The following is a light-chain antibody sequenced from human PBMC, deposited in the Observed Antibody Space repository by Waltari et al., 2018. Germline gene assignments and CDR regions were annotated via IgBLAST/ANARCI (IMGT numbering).Light chain of an antibody. CDR3: QQGHSTPRT. Sequence: DIQMTQSPSSLSASVGDRVTITCRASQGISSYLYWYQQKPEKAPQLRIYAASSLQSGVPSRFSGRGSGTDFTLTITSLQPEDFATYYCQQGHSTPRTFGQGTKVEIK. V-gene: IGKV1-39*01. J-gene: IGKJ1*01. CDR1: QGISSY. CDR2: AAS.